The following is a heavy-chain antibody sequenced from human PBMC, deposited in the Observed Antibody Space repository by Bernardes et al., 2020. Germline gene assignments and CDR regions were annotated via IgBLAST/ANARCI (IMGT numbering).Heavy chain of an antibody. Sequence: GGSLRLSCAASGFTVSSHYMSWVRQAPGKGLEWVSIIYSGGSTYYADSVKGRFTLTRDNSKNMLYLQMYSLRGEDTAVYYCARDQHCTTSNCNGGMDVWGEGTTVTVSS. V-gene: IGHV3-66*01. D-gene: IGHD2-8*01. CDR2: IYSGGST. CDR1: GFTVSSHY. CDR3: ARDQHCTTSNCNGGMDV. J-gene: IGHJ6*03.